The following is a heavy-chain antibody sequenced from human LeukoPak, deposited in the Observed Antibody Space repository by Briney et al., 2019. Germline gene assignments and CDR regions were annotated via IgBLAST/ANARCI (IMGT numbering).Heavy chain of an antibody. D-gene: IGHD4-17*01. V-gene: IGHV1-69*13. Sequence: GASVKVSCKASGGTFSSSAISWVRQAPGQGLEWMGGIIPIFGSANYAQNFQGRVTITADESTSTAYMELSSLRSEDTAVYYCAVGMTTVTYDAFDIWGQGTMVTVSS. J-gene: IGHJ3*02. CDR1: GGTFSSSA. CDR2: IIPIFGSA. CDR3: AVGMTTVTYDAFDI.